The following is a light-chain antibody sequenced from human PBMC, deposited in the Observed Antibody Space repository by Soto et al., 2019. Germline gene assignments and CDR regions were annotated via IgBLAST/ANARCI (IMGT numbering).Light chain of an antibody. V-gene: IGKV1-39*01. CDR2: AAS. J-gene: IGKJ4*01. CDR3: QQGYSSPLT. Sequence: DIQMTQSPSSLSASVGDRVTITCRASQSINTYLNWYQQKAGEAPKLLIFAASGLQRGVPSRFTGTGSGTGFTLTISRLQPEDFATYYCQQGYSSPLTFGGGTKVDIK. CDR1: QSINTY.